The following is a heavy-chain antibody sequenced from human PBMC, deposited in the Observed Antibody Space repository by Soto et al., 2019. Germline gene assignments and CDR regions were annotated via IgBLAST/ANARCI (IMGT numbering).Heavy chain of an antibody. Sequence: ASETLSLTCTVSGGSISSGGYYWSWIRQHPGKGLEWIGYIYYSGSTYYNPSLKSRVTISVDTSKNQFSLKLSSVTAADTAVYYCARLKYYYGSGSYCWFDPWGQGTLVTVSS. J-gene: IGHJ5*02. D-gene: IGHD3-10*01. CDR3: ARLKYYYGSGSYCWFDP. V-gene: IGHV4-31*03. CDR1: GGSISSGGYY. CDR2: IYYSGST.